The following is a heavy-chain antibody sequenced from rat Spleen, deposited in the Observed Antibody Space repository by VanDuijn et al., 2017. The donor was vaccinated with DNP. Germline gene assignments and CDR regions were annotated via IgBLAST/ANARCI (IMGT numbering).Heavy chain of an antibody. Sequence: EVKLVESGGGLVQPGRSLKLSCAASGFNFNDYWMGWVRQAPGKGLEWIGEINKDSSRINYNPSLRDKFTISRDNAQNTLYLQMSKLGSEDTAIYYCAKGPNYGGWSDYFDYWGQGVMVTVSS. D-gene: IGHD1-11*01. J-gene: IGHJ2*01. V-gene: IGHV4-2*01. CDR3: AKGPNYGGWSDYFDY. CDR2: INKDSSRI. CDR1: GFNFNDYW.